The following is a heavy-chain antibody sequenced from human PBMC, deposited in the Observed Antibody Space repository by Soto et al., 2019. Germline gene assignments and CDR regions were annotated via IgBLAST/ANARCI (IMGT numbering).Heavy chain of an antibody. CDR2: IYYSGST. J-gene: IGHJ6*03. V-gene: IGHV4-39*01. Sequence: QLQLQESGPGLVKPSETLSLTCTVSGGSISSSSYYWGWIRQPPGKGLEWIGSIYYSGSTYYNPSLKSRVTISVDTSKNQFSLKLSSVTAADTAVYYCARQYVFNYYYYMDVWGKGTTVTVSS. CDR3: ARQYVFNYYYYMDV. CDR1: GGSISSSSYY. D-gene: IGHD2-21*01.